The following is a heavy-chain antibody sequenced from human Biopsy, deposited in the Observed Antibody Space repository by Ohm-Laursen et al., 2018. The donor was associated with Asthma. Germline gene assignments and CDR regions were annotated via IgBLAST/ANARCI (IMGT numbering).Heavy chain of an antibody. CDR3: ARKAGSCISRTCYSLDF. V-gene: IGHV1-69*13. D-gene: IGHD2-2*01. J-gene: IGHJ4*02. CDR2: INSVFGTT. Sequence: SVNVSCKSLGGTFNTYVIGWVRQAPGQGLEWMGGINSVFGTTTYPQKFQDRVTITADDSTSTVYMELSSLRPEDTAVYYCARKAGSCISRTCYSLDFWGQGTLVTVSS. CDR1: GGTFNTYV.